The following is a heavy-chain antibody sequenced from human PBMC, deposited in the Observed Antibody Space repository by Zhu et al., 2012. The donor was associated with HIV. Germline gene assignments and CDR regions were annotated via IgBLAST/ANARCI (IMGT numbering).Heavy chain of an antibody. J-gene: IGHJ4*02. Sequence: QVQLQESGPGLVKPSETLSLTCAVSGNSISSGYYWGWIRQPPGKGLEWIGSIHRGGSTYHNPSLKSRVTLSVDTSKNQFSLRLSSLTAADTAVYYCARQVQYQLLDYWGQETLVTVSS. CDR2: IHRGGST. CDR3: ARQVQYQLLDY. V-gene: IGHV4-38-2*01. D-gene: IGHD2-2*01. CDR1: GNSISSGYY.